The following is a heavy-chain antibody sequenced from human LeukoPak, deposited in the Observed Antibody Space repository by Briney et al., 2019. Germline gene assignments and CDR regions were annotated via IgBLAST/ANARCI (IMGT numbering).Heavy chain of an antibody. D-gene: IGHD5-18*01. V-gene: IGHV4-59*02. CDR3: ARGGYTYDYYFDL. CDR2: IYYTGST. J-gene: IGHJ2*01. Sequence: SETLSLTCTVSGGAVSSYYWSWIQQPPGKGLEWIAYIYYTGSTNYNPSLKSRVTTSVDTSKNQFSLKLTSVNAADTAVYYCARGGYTYDYYFDLWGRGTLVTVSS. CDR1: GGAVSSYY.